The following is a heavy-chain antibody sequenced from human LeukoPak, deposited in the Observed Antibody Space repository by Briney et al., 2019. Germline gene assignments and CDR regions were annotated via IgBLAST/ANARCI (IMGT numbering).Heavy chain of an antibody. CDR3: ARSSLLWWTRRDDTFDI. J-gene: IGHJ3*02. CDR2: INSDGSST. Sequence: PGGSLRLSCAASGFTFSSYWMHWVRQAPGKGLVWVSRINSDGSSTSYADSVKGRFTISRDNAKNTLYLQMNSLRAEDTAVYYCARSSLLWWTRRDDTFDIWGQGTMVTVSS. V-gene: IGHV3-74*01. D-gene: IGHD2-15*01. CDR1: GFTFSSYW.